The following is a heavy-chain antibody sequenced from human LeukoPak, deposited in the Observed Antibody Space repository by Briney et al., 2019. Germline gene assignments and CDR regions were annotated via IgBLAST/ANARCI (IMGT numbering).Heavy chain of an antibody. J-gene: IGHJ4*02. CDR2: IYYSGST. CDR1: GGSISSSSYY. Sequence: PSETLSLTCTVSGGSISSSSYYWGWIRQPPGKGLEWIGSIYYSGSTYYNPSLKSRVTISVDTSKNQFSLKLSSVTAADTAVYYCARVKRGYSDYWGQGTLVTVSS. CDR3: ARVKRGYSDY. V-gene: IGHV4-39*07.